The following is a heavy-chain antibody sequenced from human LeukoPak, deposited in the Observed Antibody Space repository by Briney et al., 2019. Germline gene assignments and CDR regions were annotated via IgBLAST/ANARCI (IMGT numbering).Heavy chain of an antibody. V-gene: IGHV4-31*03. Sequence: RSSETLSLTCTVSGGSISSGGYYWSWIRQHPGKGLEWIGYIYYSGSTYYNPSLKSRVTISVDTSKNQFSLKLSSVTAADTAVYYCARVRGLRRYDPYGMDVWGQGTTVTVSS. J-gene: IGHJ6*02. CDR3: ARVRGLRRYDPYGMDV. CDR2: IYYSGST. CDR1: GGSISSGGYY. D-gene: IGHD3-9*01.